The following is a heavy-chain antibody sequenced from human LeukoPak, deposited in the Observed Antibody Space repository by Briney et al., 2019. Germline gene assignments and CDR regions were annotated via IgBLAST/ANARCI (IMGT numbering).Heavy chain of an antibody. V-gene: IGHV4-4*07. D-gene: IGHD6-13*01. J-gene: IGHJ2*01. Sequence: SETLSLTCTVSGGSISSYYWSWIRQPAGKGLEWIGRIYTSGSTNYNPSLKSRVTMSVDTSKNQFSLKLSSVTAADTAVYYCASSPPRSSSWYRDWYFDLWGRGTLVTVSS. CDR1: GGSISSYY. CDR2: IYTSGST. CDR3: ASSPPRSSSWYRDWYFDL.